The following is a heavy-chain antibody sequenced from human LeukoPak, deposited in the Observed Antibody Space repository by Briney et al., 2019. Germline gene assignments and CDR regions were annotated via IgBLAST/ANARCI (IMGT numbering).Heavy chain of an antibody. CDR2: ISYDGSNK. J-gene: IGHJ3*02. V-gene: IGHV3-30*14. Sequence: GGSLRLSCAASGFTFSSYAMHWVRQAPGKGLEWVAVISYDGSNKYYADSVKGRFTISRDNSKNTLYLQMNSLRAEDTAVYYCARGAYCSGSTCYPRNAFDIWGQGTMVTVSS. CDR3: ARGAYCSGSTCYPRNAFDI. D-gene: IGHD2-2*01. CDR1: GFTFSSYA.